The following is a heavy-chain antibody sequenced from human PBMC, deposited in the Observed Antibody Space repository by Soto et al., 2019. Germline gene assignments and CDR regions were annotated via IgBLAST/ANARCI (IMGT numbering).Heavy chain of an antibody. V-gene: IGHV4-30-4*01. CDR3: ARDRSNSPDYFDF. Sequence: QVQMQESGPGLVKPSPTLSLTCTVSGGSIDNYEYYWTWIRQPPGKGLEWVGYIYYSGRTNYNTSLNSRLTISLDTSKNQFSLRLTSVSAADTAMYYCARDRSNSPDYFDFWGQGTLVTVSS. CDR2: IYYSGRT. J-gene: IGHJ4*02. D-gene: IGHD6-6*01. CDR1: GGSIDNYEYY.